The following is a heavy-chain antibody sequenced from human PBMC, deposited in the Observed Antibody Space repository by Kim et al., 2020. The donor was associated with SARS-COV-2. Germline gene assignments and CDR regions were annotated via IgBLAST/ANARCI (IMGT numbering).Heavy chain of an antibody. CDR1: GGSFSGYY. CDR2: INHGGNT. J-gene: IGHJ4*02. Sequence: SETLSLTCAVYGGSFSGYYWSWIRQPPGKGLEWIGEINHGGNTNYNPSLKSRVTMSLDTSKNQFSLRLSSVTAADTAVYYCARGLGSGSYFGFWGQGTLV. CDR3: ARGLGSGSYFGF. D-gene: IGHD3-10*01. V-gene: IGHV4-34*01.